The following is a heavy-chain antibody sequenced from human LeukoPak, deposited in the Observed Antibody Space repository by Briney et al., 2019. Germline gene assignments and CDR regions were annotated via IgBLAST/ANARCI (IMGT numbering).Heavy chain of an antibody. Sequence: GASVKVSCKASGYTFTSYGISWVRQAPGQGLEWMGWISGYNGNTNYAQLQGRVTMTTDTSTSTAYMELRSLRSDDTAVYYCARDLKRGYSSGRYSWGTGSSNDYWGQGTLVTVSS. CDR1: GYTFTSYG. J-gene: IGHJ4*02. V-gene: IGHV1-18*01. D-gene: IGHD6-19*01. CDR2: ISGYNGNT. CDR3: ARDLKRGYSSGRYSWGTGSSNDY.